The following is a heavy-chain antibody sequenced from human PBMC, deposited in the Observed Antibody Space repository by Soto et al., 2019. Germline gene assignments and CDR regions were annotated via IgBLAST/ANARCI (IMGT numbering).Heavy chain of an antibody. CDR3: ARDRQQGFGETDWFDP. V-gene: IGHV4-31*03. D-gene: IGHD3-10*01. Sequence: QVQLQESGPGLVKPSQTLSLTCTVSGGSISSGGYYWSWIRQHPGKGLEWIGYIYYSGSTYYNPSLKSRVTISVDTSKNQFSLKLSSVTAADTAVYYCARDRQQGFGETDWFDPWGQGTLVTVSS. CDR1: GGSISSGGYY. CDR2: IYYSGST. J-gene: IGHJ5*02.